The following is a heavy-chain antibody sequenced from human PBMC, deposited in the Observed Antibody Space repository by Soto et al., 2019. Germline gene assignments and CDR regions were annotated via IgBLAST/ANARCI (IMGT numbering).Heavy chain of an antibody. J-gene: IGHJ6*03. D-gene: IGHD2-2*01. CDR3: ARGALGYCSSTSCYAAEGYYYYYYMDV. Sequence: SETLSLTCTVSGGSISSYYWSWIRQPPGKGLEWIGYIYYSGSTNYNPSLKSRVTISVDTSKNQFSLKLSSVTAADTAVYYCARGALGYCSSTSCYAAEGYYYYYYMDVWGKGPRSPSP. CDR2: IYYSGST. V-gene: IGHV4-59*01. CDR1: GGSISSYY.